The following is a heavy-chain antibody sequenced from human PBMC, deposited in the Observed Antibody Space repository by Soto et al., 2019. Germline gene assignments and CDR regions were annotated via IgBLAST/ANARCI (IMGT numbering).Heavy chain of an antibody. CDR1: GGSISSGDYY. V-gene: IGHV4-30-4*01. CDR3: ARARNYGGNPLFDY. D-gene: IGHD4-17*01. J-gene: IGHJ4*02. CDR2: IYSSGST. Sequence: QVQLQESGPGLVKPSQTLSLTCIVSGGSISSGDYYWSWIRQPPGKGLEWIGYIYSSGSTYYNPSLKSRVTSSGDTSKNQFSLKLSSLTAADTAVYYCARARNYGGNPLFDYWGQGTLVTVSS.